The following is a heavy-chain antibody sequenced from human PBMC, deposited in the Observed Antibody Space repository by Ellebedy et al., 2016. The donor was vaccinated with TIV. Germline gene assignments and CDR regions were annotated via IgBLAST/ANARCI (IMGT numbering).Heavy chain of an antibody. D-gene: IGHD1-26*01. CDR2: ISGSGGST. V-gene: IGHV3-23*01. CDR3: AKLLHSGSYLPYFDY. CDR1: GFTFSSYA. J-gene: IGHJ4*02. Sequence: GGSLRLSCAASGFTFSSYAMSWVRQAPGKGLEWVSAISGSGGSTYYADSVKGRFTISRDNSKNTLYLQMNSLRAEDTAVYYCAKLLHSGSYLPYFDYWGQGTLVTVSS.